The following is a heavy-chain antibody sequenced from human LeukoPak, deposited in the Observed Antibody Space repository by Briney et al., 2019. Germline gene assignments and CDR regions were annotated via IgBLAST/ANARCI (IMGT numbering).Heavy chain of an antibody. CDR2: IKQDGSEK. Sequence: GGSLRLSCAASGFTFSNYWMTWVRQAPGKGLEWVANIKQDGSEKYYVDSVKGRFTISRDNAKNSLFLQMNSLRAEDTAVYYCARDSSDFWSYYYGYWGQGTLVTVSS. CDR3: ARDSSDFWSYYYGY. CDR1: GFTFSNYW. V-gene: IGHV3-7*01. J-gene: IGHJ4*02. D-gene: IGHD3-3*01.